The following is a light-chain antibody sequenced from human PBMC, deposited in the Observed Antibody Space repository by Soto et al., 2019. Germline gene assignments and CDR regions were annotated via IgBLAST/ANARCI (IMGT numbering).Light chain of an antibody. CDR3: SSYTSSSTLPYV. Sequence: HSALTQPASVTGSPGRSFTISYTGTSSDVCGYNYVSWYQQHPGKAPKLMIYDVSNRPSGVSNRFSGSKSGNTASLTISGLQAEDEADYYCSSYTSSSTLPYVFGTGTKVTV. CDR2: DVS. V-gene: IGLV2-14*01. J-gene: IGLJ1*01. CDR1: SSDVCGYNY.